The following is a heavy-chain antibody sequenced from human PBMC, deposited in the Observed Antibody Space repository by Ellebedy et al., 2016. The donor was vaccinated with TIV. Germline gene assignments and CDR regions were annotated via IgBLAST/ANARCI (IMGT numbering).Heavy chain of an antibody. Sequence: GESLKISXAVSGLSVSSSYMNWVRQAPGKGLDWVSIIYRGGDIDYADSVKGRFTTSRDNSKNTLHLQMDSLRVEDTAVYYCAKEEGFYGSGRGAFNIWGQGTTVTVSS. CDR2: IYRGGDI. CDR3: AKEEGFYGSGRGAFNI. V-gene: IGHV3-53*01. CDR1: GLSVSSSY. D-gene: IGHD3-10*01. J-gene: IGHJ3*02.